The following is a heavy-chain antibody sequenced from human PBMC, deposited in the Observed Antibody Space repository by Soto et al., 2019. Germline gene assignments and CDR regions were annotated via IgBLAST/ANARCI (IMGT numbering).Heavy chain of an antibody. J-gene: IGHJ3*02. Sequence: ASVKVSCKASGGTFSSYAISWVRPAPGQGREWMVGIIPIFGTANYAQKFQGRVTITADESTSTAYMKLSSLRSEDTAVYYCARDRTRNYYNSSGYIPDALDIWGQGTMVNVSS. V-gene: IGHV1-69*13. CDR1: GGTFSSYA. D-gene: IGHD3-22*01. CDR3: ARDRTRNYYNSSGYIPDALDI. CDR2: IIPIFGTA.